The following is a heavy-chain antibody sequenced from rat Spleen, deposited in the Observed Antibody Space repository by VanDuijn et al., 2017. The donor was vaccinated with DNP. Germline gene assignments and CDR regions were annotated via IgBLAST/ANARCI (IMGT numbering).Heavy chain of an antibody. D-gene: IGHD5-1*01. CDR2: ISYDGRSA. J-gene: IGHJ2*01. CDR1: GFTFSDYN. CDR3: ATSLTGRA. Sequence: EVQLVESGGGLVQPGRSLKLSCTASGFTFSDYNMAWVRQAPKKGLEWVATISYDGRSADYRDSVKGRFTISRDDAKSTLYLQTDSLRSEDTATYYCATSLTGRAWGQGVMVTVSS. V-gene: IGHV5-7*01.